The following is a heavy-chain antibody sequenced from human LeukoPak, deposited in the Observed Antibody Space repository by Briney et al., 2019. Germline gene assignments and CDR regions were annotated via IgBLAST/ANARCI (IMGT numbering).Heavy chain of an antibody. Sequence: GGSLRLSCAASGFTFSSYAMSWVRQAPGKGLEWVSAISGSGGSTYYADSVKGRFTISRDDSKNTLYLQMNSLRAEDTAVYYCAKDLRVATPSYYFDYWGQGTLVTVSS. V-gene: IGHV3-23*01. CDR1: GFTFSSYA. D-gene: IGHD5-12*01. CDR2: ISGSGGST. J-gene: IGHJ4*02. CDR3: AKDLRVATPSYYFDY.